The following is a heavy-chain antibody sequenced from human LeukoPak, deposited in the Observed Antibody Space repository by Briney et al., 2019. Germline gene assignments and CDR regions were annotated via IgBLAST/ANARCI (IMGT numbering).Heavy chain of an antibody. Sequence: PGGSPTLSCAASGFTFSSYGMHWVRQAPGKGLEGVAFIRYDGSNKYYAASVQGRFTISRDNSKNTLYLQMNSLRAEDTAVYYCAKDEAPDYGDSLDYFDYWGQGTLVTVSS. CDR1: GFTFSSYG. CDR2: IRYDGSNK. D-gene: IGHD4-17*01. J-gene: IGHJ4*02. V-gene: IGHV3-30*02. CDR3: AKDEAPDYGDSLDYFDY.